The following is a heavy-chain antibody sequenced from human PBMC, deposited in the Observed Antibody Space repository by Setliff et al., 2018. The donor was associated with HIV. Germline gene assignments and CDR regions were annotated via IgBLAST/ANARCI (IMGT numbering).Heavy chain of an antibody. D-gene: IGHD2-21*02. CDR1: GFTFSSYT. J-gene: IGHJ3*02. CDR3: TREDVGTAIYGAFDT. V-gene: IGHV3-21*01. Sequence: PGGSLRLSCEASGFTFSSYTMNWVRQAPGKGLEWVSSISSTGRYIYYADSLKDRLTISRDNAKNSLYLQVNSLSADDTALYFCTREDVGTAIYGAFDTWGLGTVVTVSS. CDR2: ISSTGRYI.